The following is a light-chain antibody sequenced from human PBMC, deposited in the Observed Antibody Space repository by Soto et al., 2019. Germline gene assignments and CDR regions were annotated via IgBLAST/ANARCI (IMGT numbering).Light chain of an antibody. J-gene: IGKJ2*01. V-gene: IGKV1-5*01. CDR1: QSISSW. CDR3: QQYNSYSLYT. CDR2: DAS. Sequence: DIQMTQSPSTLSASVGDRVTITCRASQSISSWLAWYQQKPGKAPKLLIYDASSLERGVPSRFSGSGSGTEFTLTISSLQPDDFAANYCQQYNSYSLYTFGQGTKLEIK.